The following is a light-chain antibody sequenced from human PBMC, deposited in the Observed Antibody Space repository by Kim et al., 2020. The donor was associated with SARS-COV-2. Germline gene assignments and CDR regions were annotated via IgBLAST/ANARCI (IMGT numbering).Light chain of an antibody. CDR3: QVWDSGSWV. Sequence: SYELTQPLSVSVVLGQTARLTCGGNNIQTLNVHWYRQKPGQAPVLVMSKDSKRPSGIPERFSGSNSGNTATLTISTAQADDEADYYCQVWDSGSWVFGGGTQLTV. CDR2: KDS. CDR1: NIQTLN. V-gene: IGLV3-9*01. J-gene: IGLJ3*02.